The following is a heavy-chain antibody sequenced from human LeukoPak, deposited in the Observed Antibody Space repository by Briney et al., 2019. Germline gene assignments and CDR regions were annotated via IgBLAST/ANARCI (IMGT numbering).Heavy chain of an antibody. CDR1: GYTFTSYY. Sequence: VASVKVSCKASGYTFTSYYMHWVRQAPGQGLEWMGIINPSGGSTSYAQKFQGRVTMTRDTSTSTVYMELSSLRSEDTAVYYCARDLTTMVRGVIIRRFDYWGQEPWSPSPQ. CDR3: ARDLTTMVRGVIIRRFDY. V-gene: IGHV1-46*01. CDR2: INPSGGST. J-gene: IGHJ4*01. D-gene: IGHD3-10*01.